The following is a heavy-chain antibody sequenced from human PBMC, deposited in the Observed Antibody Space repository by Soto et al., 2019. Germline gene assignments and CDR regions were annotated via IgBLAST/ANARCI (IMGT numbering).Heavy chain of an antibody. D-gene: IGHD3-16*02. CDR1: GDALTAYA. Sequence: GASVKVTCKATGDALTAYAMYWVRQAPGQRLEWMGWIKPANGNTKYSQKFQGRLTITSDTSANTVYMELSSLTSEDTAMYYCTRSAISPYGGLIGPFDYWGQGNLVTVSS. CDR2: IKPANGNT. J-gene: IGHJ4*02. CDR3: TRSAISPYGGLIGPFDY. V-gene: IGHV1-3*01.